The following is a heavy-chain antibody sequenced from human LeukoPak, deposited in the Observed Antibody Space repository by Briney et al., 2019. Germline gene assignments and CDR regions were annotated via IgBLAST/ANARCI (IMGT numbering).Heavy chain of an antibody. Sequence: SETLSLTCTFSGGSISSGSYYWSWIRQPAGKGLEWIGRIYTSGSTNYNPSLKSRVTISVDTSKNQFSLKLSSVTAADTAVYYCARRVVTANYWYFDLWGRGTLVTVSS. V-gene: IGHV4-61*02. CDR2: IYTSGST. J-gene: IGHJ2*01. CDR1: GGSISSGSYY. D-gene: IGHD2-21*02. CDR3: ARRVVTANYWYFDL.